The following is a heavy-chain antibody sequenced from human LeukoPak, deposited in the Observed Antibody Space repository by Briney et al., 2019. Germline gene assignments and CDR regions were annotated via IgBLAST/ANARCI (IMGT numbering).Heavy chain of an antibody. J-gene: IGHJ4*02. CDR2: IIPIFGTA. D-gene: IGHD4-23*01. CDR3: ARSRVTPRYFDY. CDR1: GGTFSSYA. V-gene: IGHV1-69*05. Sequence: SVKVSCKASGGTFSSYAISWVRQAPGQGLEWMGGIIPIFGTANYAQKFQGRVTITTDESTSTAYMELSSPRSEGTAVYYCARSRVTPRYFDYWGQGTLVTVSS.